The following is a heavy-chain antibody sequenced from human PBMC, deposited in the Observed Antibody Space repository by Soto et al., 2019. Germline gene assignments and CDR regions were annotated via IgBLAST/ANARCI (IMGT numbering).Heavy chain of an antibody. J-gene: IGHJ6*02. Sequence: GGSLRLSCAASGFTFSSYSMNWVRQAPGKGLEWVSSSSSSSSYIYYADSVKGRFTISRDNAKNSLYLQMNSLRAEDTAVYYCARVDTAMAGTRYYYYGMDVWGQGTTVTVSS. CDR2: SSSSSSYI. CDR1: GFTFSSYS. V-gene: IGHV3-21*01. D-gene: IGHD5-18*01. CDR3: ARVDTAMAGTRYYYYGMDV.